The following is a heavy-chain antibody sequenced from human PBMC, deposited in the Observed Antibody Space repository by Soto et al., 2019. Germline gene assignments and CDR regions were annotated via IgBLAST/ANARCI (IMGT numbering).Heavy chain of an antibody. CDR3: ARDNSYGGEDYYYYGMDV. V-gene: IGHV3-30-3*01. D-gene: IGHD5-18*01. Sequence: QVQLVESGGGVVQPGRSLRLSCAASGFTFSSYAMHWVRQAPGKGLEWVAVISYDGSNKYYADSVKGRFTISRDNSKNTLYLQMNSLRAEDTAVYYCARDNSYGGEDYYYYGMDVWGQGTTVTVSS. CDR1: GFTFSSYA. J-gene: IGHJ6*02. CDR2: ISYDGSNK.